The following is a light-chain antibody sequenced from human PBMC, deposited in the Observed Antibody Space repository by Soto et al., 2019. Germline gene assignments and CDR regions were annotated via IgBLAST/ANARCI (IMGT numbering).Light chain of an antibody. V-gene: IGKV3-20*01. Sequence: EIVLTQSPGTLSLSPGESATLSCRASESVSSNYLAWYQQKPGQAPRLLLYGASSRATGIPNRFSGSGSGTDFTLTISSLEPEDFAVYYCHQYGLLPRHPFGQGTKLEIK. CDR2: GAS. J-gene: IGKJ2*01. CDR1: ESVSSNY. CDR3: HQYGLLPRHP.